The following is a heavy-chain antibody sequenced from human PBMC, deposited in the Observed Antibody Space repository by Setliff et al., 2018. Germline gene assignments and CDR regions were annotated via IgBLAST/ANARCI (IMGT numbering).Heavy chain of an antibody. V-gene: IGHV1-2*06. Sequence: GASVKVSCKASQYTLTDHYIHWVRQAPGQGLEWMGRLNPLTGGTHFPQKLQGRVTMTWDTSIRTAYMELNSLTSEDTAVYYCARSKVEAAMVKHNWFDPWGQGTLVTVSS. CDR1: QYTLTDHY. D-gene: IGHD5-18*01. J-gene: IGHJ5*02. CDR3: ARSKVEAAMVKHNWFDP. CDR2: LNPLTGGT.